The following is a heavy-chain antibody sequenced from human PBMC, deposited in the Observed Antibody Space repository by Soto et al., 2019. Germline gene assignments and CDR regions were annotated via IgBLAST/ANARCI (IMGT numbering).Heavy chain of an antibody. Sequence: GGSLRLSCAASGFSFSTYAMTWVRQAPGKGLDWVSSISASGGGTYYADSVKGRFTISRDNSKNTLYLQMDSLRAEDTAVYYCAKISSVSATICWGQGTLVTVSS. D-gene: IGHD5-12*01. J-gene: IGHJ4*02. CDR3: AKISSVSATIC. CDR2: ISASGGGT. V-gene: IGHV3-23*01. CDR1: GFSFSTYA.